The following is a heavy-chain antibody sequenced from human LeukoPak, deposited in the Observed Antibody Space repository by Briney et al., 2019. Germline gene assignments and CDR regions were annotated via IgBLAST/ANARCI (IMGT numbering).Heavy chain of an antibody. CDR3: ARVRAGYDY. J-gene: IGHJ4*02. CDR2: ISSNGGST. V-gene: IGHV3-64*01. D-gene: IGHD3-10*01. Sequence: GGSLRLSCAASGFTFSSYAMHWVRQAPGKGLEYVSAISSNGGSTYYANSVKGRFTISRDNSKNTLYLQMGSLRAEDMAVYYCARVRAGYDYWGQGTLVTVSS. CDR1: GFTFSSYA.